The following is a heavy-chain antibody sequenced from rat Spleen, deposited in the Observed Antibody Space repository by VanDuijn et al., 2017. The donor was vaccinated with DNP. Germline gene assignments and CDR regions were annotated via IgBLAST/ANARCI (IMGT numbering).Heavy chain of an antibody. CDR2: INTETGGD. Sequence: QVQLQQSGAELPEPGSSVKISCKASDYPFTNYYIGWIKQTTGQGLEFIGYINTETGGDGYNEKFRGRATLTVDRAASTAFMQLSSLTPDDSAVYYCARPWVTIAAISTGDWFAYWGQGTLVTVSS. J-gene: IGHJ3*01. V-gene: IGHV1-43*01. CDR1: DYPFTNYY. CDR3: ARPWVTIAAISTGDWFAY. D-gene: IGHD1-2*01.